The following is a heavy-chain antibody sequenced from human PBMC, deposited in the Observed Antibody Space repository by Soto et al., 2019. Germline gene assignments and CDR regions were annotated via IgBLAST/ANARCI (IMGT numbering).Heavy chain of an antibody. CDR1: GFTFSSYG. CDR2: IWYDGSNK. V-gene: IGHV3-33*01. Sequence: QVQLVESGGGVVQPGRSLRLSCAASGFTFSSYGMHWVRQAPGKGLEWVAVIWYDGSNKYYVDSVKGRFTISRDNSKNTLYLQMNSLRAEDTAVYYSARGKTYFDYWGQGTLVTVSS. J-gene: IGHJ4*02. CDR3: ARGKTYFDY.